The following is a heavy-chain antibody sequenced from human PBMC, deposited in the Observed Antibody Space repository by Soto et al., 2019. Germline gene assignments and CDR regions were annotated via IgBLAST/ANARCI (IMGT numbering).Heavy chain of an antibody. CDR2: IIPIFGTT. V-gene: IGHV1-69*13. CDR1: GGTFSGHS. J-gene: IGHJ5*02. D-gene: IGHD2-2*01. Sequence: SVKVSCKASGGTFSGHSISWVRQAPGQGLEWMGGIIPIFGTTNYAQKFQGRVTITADEFTSTAYMELSSLTSDDTAVYYCARSVLPAALHNWYDPWGQGILVTVSS. CDR3: ARSVLPAALHNWYDP.